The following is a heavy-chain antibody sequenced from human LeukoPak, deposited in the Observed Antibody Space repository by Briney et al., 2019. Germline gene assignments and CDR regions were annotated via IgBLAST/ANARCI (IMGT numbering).Heavy chain of an antibody. Sequence: GASVTVSCKASGYTFTSYDINWVRQATGQGLEWMGWMNPNSGNTGYAQKFQGRVTMTRSTSISTAYMELSSLRSEDTAVYYCASSSNLYYYYGMDVWGQGTTVTVSS. J-gene: IGHJ6*02. D-gene: IGHD2-2*01. CDR3: ASSSNLYYYYGMDV. V-gene: IGHV1-8*01. CDR1: GYTFTSYD. CDR2: MNPNSGNT.